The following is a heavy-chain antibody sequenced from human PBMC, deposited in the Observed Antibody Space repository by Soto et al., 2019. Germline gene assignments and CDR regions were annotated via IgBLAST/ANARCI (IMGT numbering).Heavy chain of an antibody. Sequence: QVQLQESGPGLVKPSGTLSLTCAVSGGSISTNWWSWVRQPPGKGLEWIGEIYHSGTTNYNPSLRSRVTISIDKSKHQLSLDLTSVNAADTAVYYCARHISVPSTRGFDYWGQGTLVTVSS. CDR1: GGSISTNW. J-gene: IGHJ4*02. D-gene: IGHD6-19*01. CDR2: IYHSGTT. CDR3: ARHISVPSTRGFDY. V-gene: IGHV4-4*02.